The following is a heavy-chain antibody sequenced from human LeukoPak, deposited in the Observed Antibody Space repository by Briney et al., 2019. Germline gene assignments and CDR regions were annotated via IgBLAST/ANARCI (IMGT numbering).Heavy chain of an antibody. V-gene: IGHV1-58*02. CDR2: IAVGSGNT. J-gene: IGHJ4*02. Sequence: PSVNVSCKASGFTFTSSFMQWVRQARGQRLEWIGWIAVGSGNTNYAQKFQGRVTITRDMSTSTAYMELSSLRSDDTAVYYCAAVFGSGYYYYFDYWGQGALVTVSS. CDR3: AAVFGSGYYYYFDY. CDR1: GFTFTSSF. D-gene: IGHD3-22*01.